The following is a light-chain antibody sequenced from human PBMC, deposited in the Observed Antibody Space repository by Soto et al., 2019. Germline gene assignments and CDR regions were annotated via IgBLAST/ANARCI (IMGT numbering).Light chain of an antibody. J-gene: IGKJ1*01. V-gene: IGKV3-15*01. CDR2: GAS. CDR3: QQYNNWPPAT. CDR1: QSVSSN. Sequence: EIVMTQSPATLSVSLGERATLSCRASQSVSSNLAWYQQKPGQAPRLLIYGASTRATGIPARFSGSGSGTEFTLTISSPQSEDFAVYYCQQYNNWPPATFGQGTKVDIK.